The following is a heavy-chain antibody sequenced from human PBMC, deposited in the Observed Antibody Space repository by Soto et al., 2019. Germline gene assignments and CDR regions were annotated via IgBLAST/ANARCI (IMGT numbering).Heavy chain of an antibody. J-gene: IGHJ4*02. CDR2: ISHDGSNK. CDR3: ARDRSMVVVVPGY. D-gene: IGHD2-2*01. Sequence: QVQLVESGGGVVQPGRSLRLSCAASGFTFSSYAMHWVRQAPGKGLEWVALISHDGSNKYYADSVKGRFTISRDNCKNILYLQMNSLRVDDTAVYYCARDRSMVVVVPGYWGQGTLVTVSS. V-gene: IGHV3-30-3*01. CDR1: GFTFSSYA.